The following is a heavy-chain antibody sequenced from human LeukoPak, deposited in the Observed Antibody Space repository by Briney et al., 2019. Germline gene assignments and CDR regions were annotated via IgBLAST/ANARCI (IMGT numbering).Heavy chain of an antibody. V-gene: IGHV4-59*08. CDR1: GDSISSYY. CDR3: ARQPYTIGAYYFDY. D-gene: IGHD1-26*01. CDR2: IFHSGNT. J-gene: IGHJ4*02. Sequence: PPETLSLTCIVSGDSISSYYWSWIRQPPGKGLGWIGYIFHSGNTNYNPSLKSRVTMSIDTSKNQFSLRLSSVTAADTAVYYCARQPYTIGAYYFDYWGPGTLVSVSS.